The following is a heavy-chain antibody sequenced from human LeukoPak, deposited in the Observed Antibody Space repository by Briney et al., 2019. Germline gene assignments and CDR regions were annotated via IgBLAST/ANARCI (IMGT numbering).Heavy chain of an antibody. J-gene: IGHJ4*02. D-gene: IGHD3-22*01. Sequence: PGGSLRLSCAASGFTVSSNYMSWVRQAPGKGLEWVSVIYSGGSTYYADSVKGRFTISRDNSKNMLYLQMNSLRAEDTAVYYCAKCNRYYYDSSGYSADDYWGQGTLVTVSS. V-gene: IGHV3-66*01. CDR1: GFTVSSNY. CDR3: AKCNRYYYDSSGYSADDY. CDR2: IYSGGST.